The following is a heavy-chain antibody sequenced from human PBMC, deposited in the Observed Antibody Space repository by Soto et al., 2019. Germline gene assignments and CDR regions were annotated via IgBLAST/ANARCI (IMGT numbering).Heavy chain of an antibody. D-gene: IGHD2-15*01. Sequence: QVQLVQSGAEVKKPGASVKVSCKASGYTFTSYGISWVRQAPGQGLEWMGWISAYNGNTNYAQKLQGGVTMTTDTSTSTAYMELRSLRSDDTAVYYCARGYCSGGSCYVNWFDPWGQGTLVTVSS. CDR2: ISAYNGNT. CDR1: GYTFTSYG. J-gene: IGHJ5*02. CDR3: ARGYCSGGSCYVNWFDP. V-gene: IGHV1-18*01.